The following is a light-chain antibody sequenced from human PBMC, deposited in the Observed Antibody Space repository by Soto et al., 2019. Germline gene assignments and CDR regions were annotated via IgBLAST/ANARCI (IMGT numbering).Light chain of an antibody. Sequence: DIQLTQSPSKLSAYVGDRVTLTCRASQSINTWLAWYQQKPGKAPSLLIFDASSLESVVPSRFSGRGAGTEFTLIISSLQPEDCATYFCQEYSSKFRTFGHGTKVEI. CDR1: QSINTW. J-gene: IGKJ1*01. CDR3: QEYSSKFRT. V-gene: IGKV1-5*01. CDR2: DAS.